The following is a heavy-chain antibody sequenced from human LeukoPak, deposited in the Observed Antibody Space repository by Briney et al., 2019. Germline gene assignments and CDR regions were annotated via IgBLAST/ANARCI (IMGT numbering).Heavy chain of an antibody. D-gene: IGHD6-13*01. CDR3: ASPKAAGTNYFDY. CDR1: GFTVSSNY. Sequence: TGGSLRLSCAASGFTVSSNYMSWVRQAPGKGLEWVSVIYSGGSTYYADSVKGRFTISRDNSKNTLYLQMNSLRAEDTAVYYCASPKAAGTNYFDYWGQGTLVTVSS. V-gene: IGHV3-53*01. CDR2: IYSGGST. J-gene: IGHJ4*02.